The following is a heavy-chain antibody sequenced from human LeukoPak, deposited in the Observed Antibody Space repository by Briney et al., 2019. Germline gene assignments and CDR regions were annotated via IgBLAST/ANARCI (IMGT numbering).Heavy chain of an antibody. J-gene: IGHJ4*02. CDR2: INRDGSST. D-gene: IGHD5-18*01. CDR3: ARGGSDTAMAHDY. Sequence: WVRXXXGKGXMWXSRINRDGSSTDYADSVKGRFTISRDDAKSTLFLQVNSLRAEDTAVYFCARGGSDTAMAHDYWGQGTLVTVSS. V-gene: IGHV3-74*01.